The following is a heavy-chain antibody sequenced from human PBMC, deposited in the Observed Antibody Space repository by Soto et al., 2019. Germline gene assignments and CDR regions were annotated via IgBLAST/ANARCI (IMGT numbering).Heavy chain of an antibody. CDR1: GFTFSSYG. CDR3: ARDPAGSCYYCCDH. J-gene: IGHJ4*02. V-gene: IGHV3-33*01. D-gene: IGHD2-15*01. CDR2: IWYDGSKK. Sequence: GGSLRLSCAATGFTFSSYGMHWVRQAPGKGLEWVAVIWYDGSKKYYADSVKGRFTISRDNSKNTLYLQMNSLRDEDTAVYYCARDPAGSCYYCCDHWGQGTLVTVSS.